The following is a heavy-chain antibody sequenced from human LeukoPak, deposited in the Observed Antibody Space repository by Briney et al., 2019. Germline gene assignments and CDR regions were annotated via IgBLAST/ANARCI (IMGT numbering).Heavy chain of an antibody. CDR3: ARAMVRGVSPYYYYYAMDV. CDR2: ISYDGSNK. Sequence: GGSLRLSCAASGFTFSSYGMHWVRQAPGKGLEWVAVISYDGSNKYYADSVKGRFTISRDNSKNTLYLQMNSLRAEDTAVYYCARAMVRGVSPYYYYYAMDVWGKGTTVTVSS. V-gene: IGHV3-30*03. D-gene: IGHD3-10*01. CDR1: GFTFSSYG. J-gene: IGHJ6*04.